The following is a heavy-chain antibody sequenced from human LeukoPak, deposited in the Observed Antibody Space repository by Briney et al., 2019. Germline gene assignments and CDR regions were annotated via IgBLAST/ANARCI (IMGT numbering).Heavy chain of an antibody. Sequence: EASVKVSCKASGYTFTSYGISWVRQAPGQGLEWMGWISAYSGNTNYAQKLQGRVTMTTDTSTSTAYMELRSLRSDDTAVYYCARGAEDFWSGYYGYWGQGTLVTVSS. J-gene: IGHJ4*02. CDR3: ARGAEDFWSGYYGY. V-gene: IGHV1-18*01. CDR2: ISAYSGNT. D-gene: IGHD3-3*01. CDR1: GYTFTSYG.